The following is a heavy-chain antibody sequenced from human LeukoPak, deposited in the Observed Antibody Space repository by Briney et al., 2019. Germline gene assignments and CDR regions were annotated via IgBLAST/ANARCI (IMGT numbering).Heavy chain of an antibody. J-gene: IGHJ4*02. Sequence: SETLSLTCTVSGVSINSYYWSWIRQPPGKGLEWIGYISYRGSTNYNPSLKSRVTLSVDTSKNQFSLKVTSVTTADTAVYYCARDASYPYYFDSWGQGTLVTVSS. CDR1: GVSINSYY. CDR3: ARDASYPYYFDS. CDR2: ISYRGST. V-gene: IGHV4-59*01.